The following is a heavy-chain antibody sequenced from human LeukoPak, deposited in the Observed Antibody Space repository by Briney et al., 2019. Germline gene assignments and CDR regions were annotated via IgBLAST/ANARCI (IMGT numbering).Heavy chain of an antibody. CDR3: ARAIYCSGGSCYPPDDY. CDR2: ISGSGGST. V-gene: IGHV3-23*01. Sequence: GGSLRLSCAASGFTFSSYAMSWVRQAPGKGLEWVSAISGSGGSTYYADSVKGRFTISRDNSKNTLYLQMNSLRAEDTAVYYCARAIYCSGGSCYPPDDYWGQGTLVTVSS. CDR1: GFTFSSYA. D-gene: IGHD2-15*01. J-gene: IGHJ4*02.